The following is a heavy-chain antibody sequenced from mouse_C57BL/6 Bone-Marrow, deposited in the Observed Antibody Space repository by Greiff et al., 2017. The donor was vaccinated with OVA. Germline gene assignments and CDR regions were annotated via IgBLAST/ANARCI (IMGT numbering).Heavy chain of an antibody. D-gene: IGHD1-1*01. CDR1: GYTFTSYG. CDR2: IYPRSGNT. Sequence: QVQLKESGAELARPGASVKLSCKASGYTFTSYGISWVKQRTGQGLEWIGEIYPRSGNTYYNEKFKGKATLTADKSSSTAYMELRSLTSEDSAVYFCARWYYGLGFAYWGQGTLVTVSA. J-gene: IGHJ3*01. CDR3: ARWYYGLGFAY. V-gene: IGHV1-81*01.